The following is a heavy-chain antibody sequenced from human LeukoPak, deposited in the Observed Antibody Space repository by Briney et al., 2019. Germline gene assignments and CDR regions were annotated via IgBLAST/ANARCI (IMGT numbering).Heavy chain of an antibody. Sequence: GGSLRLSCAASGFTFSSYAMHWVRQAPGKGLEWVAVISYDGSNKYYADSVKGRFTISRDNSKNTLYLQMNSLRAEDTAVYYCAGGRGEMDVWGKGTTVTVSS. J-gene: IGHJ6*04. D-gene: IGHD3-16*01. CDR3: AGGRGEMDV. CDR2: ISYDGSNK. V-gene: IGHV3-30*04. CDR1: GFTFSSYA.